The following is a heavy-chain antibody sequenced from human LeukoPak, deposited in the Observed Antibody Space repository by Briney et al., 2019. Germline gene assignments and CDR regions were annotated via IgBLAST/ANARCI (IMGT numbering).Heavy chain of an antibody. CDR2: VNSNSGGT. CDR1: GYSFSVYY. D-gene: IGHD6-19*01. Sequence: ASVKVSCMASGYSFSVYYLRWVRHTPGQRLEWMGWVNSNSGGTESAQKFQGRVTMTRDTSINTAYLELRSLSSDDTAVYYCARIAVTRGRYYSDFWGQGAGVTVSS. CDR3: ARIAVTRGRYYSDF. V-gene: IGHV1-2*02. J-gene: IGHJ4*02.